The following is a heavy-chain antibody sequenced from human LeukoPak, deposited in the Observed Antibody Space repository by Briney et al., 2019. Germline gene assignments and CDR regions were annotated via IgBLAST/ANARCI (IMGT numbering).Heavy chain of an antibody. Sequence: GGSLRLSCSASGFTFSSYAMHWVRQAPGKGLEYVSAISSNGGSTYYADSMKGRFTISRDNSKNTLYLQMSSLRAEDTAVYYCVKGRSGVVPAAVDYWGQGTLVTVSS. CDR1: GFTFSSYA. D-gene: IGHD2-2*01. CDR2: ISSNGGST. V-gene: IGHV3-64D*06. CDR3: VKGRSGVVPAAVDY. J-gene: IGHJ4*02.